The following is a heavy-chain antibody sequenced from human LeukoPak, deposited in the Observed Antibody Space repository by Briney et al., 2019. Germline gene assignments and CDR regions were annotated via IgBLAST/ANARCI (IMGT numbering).Heavy chain of an antibody. CDR2: INTKNDDT. J-gene: IGHJ6*04. D-gene: IGHD1-7*01. V-gene: IGHV1-2*02. CDR1: GYTFNDYY. CDR3: ARACGWWNYVVHF. Sequence: ASVKVSCKASGYTFNDYYIHWVRQAPGQGPEWMGCINTKNDDTNYSHKFQGRVTMTRDTSISTAYMELRSLRSDDAAVDYCARACGWWNYVVHFWGKGTTVTVPS.